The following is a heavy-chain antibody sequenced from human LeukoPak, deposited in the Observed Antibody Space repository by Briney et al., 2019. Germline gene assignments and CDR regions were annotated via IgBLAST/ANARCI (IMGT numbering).Heavy chain of an antibody. CDR1: GFTFSIYS. D-gene: IGHD2-2*01. J-gene: IGHJ4*02. CDR2: ISSSSSYI. CDR3: ARDKPIVVVPAAVIEARGDY. Sequence: GGSLRLSCAASGFTFSIYSMNWVRQAPGKGLEWVSSISSSSSYIYYADSVRGRFTISRDNAKNSLYLQMNSLRAEDTAVYYCARDKPIVVVPAAVIEARGDYWGQGTLVTVSS. V-gene: IGHV3-21*03.